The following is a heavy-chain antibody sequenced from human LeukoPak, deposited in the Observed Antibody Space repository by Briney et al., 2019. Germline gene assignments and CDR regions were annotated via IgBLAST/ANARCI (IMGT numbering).Heavy chain of an antibody. Sequence: GSLRLSCAASGFTFSSYAMHWVRQAPGKGLEWVAVISYDGSNKYYADSVKGRFTISRDNSKNTLYLQMNSLRAEDTAVYYCAGDIVVVPAAPEGTDPWGQGTLVTVSS. D-gene: IGHD2-2*01. CDR3: AGDIVVVPAAPEGTDP. CDR1: GFTFSSYA. J-gene: IGHJ5*01. V-gene: IGHV3-30-3*01. CDR2: ISYDGSNK.